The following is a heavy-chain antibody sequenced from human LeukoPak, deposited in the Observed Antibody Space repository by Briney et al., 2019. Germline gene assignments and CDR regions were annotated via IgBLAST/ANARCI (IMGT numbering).Heavy chain of an antibody. CDR3: AKYDGVATNLYFHY. D-gene: IGHD5-12*01. CDR1: GFTVSSNY. Sequence: PGGSLRLSCAASGFTVSSNYMSWVRQAPGKGLEWVSDIYSGGNTYYADPVKGRFTISRDNSKNTLYLQMNSLRAEDTAIYYCAKYDGVATNLYFHYWGQGTLVTVSS. CDR2: IYSGGNT. V-gene: IGHV3-53*01. J-gene: IGHJ4*02.